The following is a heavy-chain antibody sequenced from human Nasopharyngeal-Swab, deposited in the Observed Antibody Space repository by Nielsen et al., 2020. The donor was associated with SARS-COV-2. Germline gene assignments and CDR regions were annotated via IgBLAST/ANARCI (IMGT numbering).Heavy chain of an antibody. D-gene: IGHD6-13*01. Sequence: ASVKVSCKASGYNFIDYHMYWVRQAPGQGLEWMGRINPNRGGTNYAQKFHDRVTMTRDTSISTAYMELRSLRSDDTAVYYCARGVRIAAAGGYYYYGMDVWGQGTTVTVSS. J-gene: IGHJ6*02. V-gene: IGHV1-2*06. CDR2: INPNRGGT. CDR3: ARGVRIAAAGGYYYYGMDV. CDR1: GYNFIDYH.